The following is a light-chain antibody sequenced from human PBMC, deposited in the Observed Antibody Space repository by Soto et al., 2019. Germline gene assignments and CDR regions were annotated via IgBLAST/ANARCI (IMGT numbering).Light chain of an antibody. CDR2: LGT. CDR1: QSLLHSNGYNY. V-gene: IGKV2-28*01. J-gene: IGKJ1*01. Sequence: DIVMTQSPLSLPFTPGAPASISCRSSQSLLHSNGYNYLDCYLQKPGQSPQLMISLGTNRASGVPGRFSGSRLGTDFTLKISRVEAEDVGVYYCVEALQTPSTFGQGTKVEVE. CDR3: VEALQTPST.